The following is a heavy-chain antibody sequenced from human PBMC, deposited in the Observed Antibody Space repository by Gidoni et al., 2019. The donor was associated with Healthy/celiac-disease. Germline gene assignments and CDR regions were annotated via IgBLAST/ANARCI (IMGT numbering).Heavy chain of an antibody. V-gene: IGHV3-33*01. CDR2: TWYEGSNP. J-gene: IGHJ6*02. CDR1: GFPFSSSG. Sequence: VQLVESGGGVVQPGRSLRLSCAAAGFPFSSSGMLWVRQAPGKGLEWVAVTWYEGSNPYYADSVNGRFTNSRDNSKNTLYLQRNSLRAEDTDVYYCARDLIRHYSSGYYQGYDDYYGMDVWGQGTTVTVSS. CDR3: ARDLIRHYSSGYYQGYDDYYGMDV. D-gene: IGHD3-22*01.